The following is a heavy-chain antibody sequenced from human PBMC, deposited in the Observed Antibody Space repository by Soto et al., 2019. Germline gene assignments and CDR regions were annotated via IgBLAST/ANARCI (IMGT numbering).Heavy chain of an antibody. V-gene: IGHV3-74*01. J-gene: IGHJ5*02. CDR3: ATAEVDH. CDR2: VISDGNTI. Sequence: RLSCTASGFTFSNYAMSWVRQAPGKGLEWVSRVISDGNTINYADSVKGRFTVSRDNAKNTLYLQMNSLRVEDTAVYYCATAEVDHWGPGTLVTVSS. CDR1: GFTFSNYA.